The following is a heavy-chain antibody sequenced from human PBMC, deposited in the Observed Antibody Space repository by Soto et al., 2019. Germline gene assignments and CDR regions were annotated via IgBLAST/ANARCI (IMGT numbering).Heavy chain of an antibody. Sequence: PGGSLRLSCAASGFTFSSSAMSWVRQAPGRGLEWVSTISGSNGDSTNFADSVKGRFTISRDNAKNSLYLQMNSLRVDDTAVYYCARHTSGWHYYDYWGQGTPVTVSS. D-gene: IGHD6-19*01. CDR3: ARHTSGWHYYDY. J-gene: IGHJ4*02. CDR2: ISGSNGDST. V-gene: IGHV3-23*01. CDR1: GFTFSSSA.